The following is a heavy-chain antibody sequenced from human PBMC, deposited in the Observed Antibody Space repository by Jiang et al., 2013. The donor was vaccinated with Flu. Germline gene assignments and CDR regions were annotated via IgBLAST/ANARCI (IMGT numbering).Heavy chain of an antibody. CDR2: IIPILGIA. D-gene: IGHD4-17*01. CDR1: GGTFSSYA. CDR3: ASHDYGDYSSSWFDP. V-gene: IGHV1-69*04. Sequence: SGAEVKKPGSSVKVSCKASGGTFSSYAISWVRQAPGQGLEWMGRIIPILGIANYAQKFQGRVTITADKSTSTAYMELSSLRSEDTAVYYCASHDYGDYSSSWFDPWGQGTLVTVSS. J-gene: IGHJ5*02.